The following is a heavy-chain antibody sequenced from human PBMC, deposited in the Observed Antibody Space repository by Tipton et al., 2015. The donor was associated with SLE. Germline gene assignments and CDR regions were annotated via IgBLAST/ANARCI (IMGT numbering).Heavy chain of an antibody. CDR2: INPASGSA. Sequence: QSGAEVKKPGASVTVSCKASGYAFTSYYIHWPRQAPGQGLEWMGIINPASGSATYAQKFRGRVTMTRDLSTTTVYMGLSGLRSDDTAVFFCARGENVDNWGQGTLVSVSS. V-gene: IGHV1-46*01. CDR1: GYAFTSYY. CDR3: ARGENVDN. J-gene: IGHJ4*02.